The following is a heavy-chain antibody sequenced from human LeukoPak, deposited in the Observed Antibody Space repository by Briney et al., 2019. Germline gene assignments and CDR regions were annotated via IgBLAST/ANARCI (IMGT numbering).Heavy chain of an antibody. J-gene: IGHJ4*02. V-gene: IGHV1-69*05. CDR2: IIPIFGTA. CDR1: GGTFSSYA. Sequence: SVKVSCKASGGTFSSYAISWVRQAPGQGLEWMGRIIPIFGTANYAQKFQGRVTITTDETTSTAYMELSSLRSEDTAVYYCAREWVIDYGDYDVYHYFDYWGQGTLVTVSS. D-gene: IGHD4-17*01. CDR3: AREWVIDYGDYDVYHYFDY.